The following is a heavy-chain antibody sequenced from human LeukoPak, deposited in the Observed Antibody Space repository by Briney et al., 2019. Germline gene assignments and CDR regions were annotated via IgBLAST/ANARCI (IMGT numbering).Heavy chain of an antibody. Sequence: ASVKGSCKASGYTFTSYGISWVRQAPGQGLEWMGLINPSGGSTSYAQKFQGRVTMTRDTSTSTVYMELSSLRSEDTAVYYCARVADMSSSWYYFDYWGQGTLVTVSS. D-gene: IGHD6-13*01. CDR2: INPSGGST. V-gene: IGHV1-46*01. J-gene: IGHJ4*02. CDR1: GYTFTSYG. CDR3: ARVADMSSSWYYFDY.